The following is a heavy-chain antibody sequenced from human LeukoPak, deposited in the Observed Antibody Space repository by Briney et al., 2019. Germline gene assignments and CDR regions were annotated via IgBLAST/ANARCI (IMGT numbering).Heavy chain of an antibody. J-gene: IGHJ4*02. CDR2: IYSGGST. CDR1: GFTPISNF. CDR3: ARVPGDNNYIDY. V-gene: IGHV3-53*01. Sequence: PGGSLILSTSASGFTPISNFMSCCRQAPGKGLEWVSFIYSGGSTYYADSVKGRFTISRANSKNTLYLQMNSLRPESPAVYYLARVPGDNNYIDYWGQGTLVTVSS. D-gene: IGHD7-27*01.